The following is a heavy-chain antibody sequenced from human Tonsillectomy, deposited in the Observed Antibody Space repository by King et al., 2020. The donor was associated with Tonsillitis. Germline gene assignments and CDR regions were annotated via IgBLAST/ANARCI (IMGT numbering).Heavy chain of an antibody. CDR1: GFTFTTYS. CDR2: ISSSSSYI. D-gene: IGHD3-16*01. V-gene: IGHV3-21*01. J-gene: IGHJ2*01. Sequence: VQLVESGGGLVKPGGSLRLSCAASGFTFTTYSMNWVRQAPGKGLEWVSSISSSSSYIYYADSVKGRFTISRDNAKNSLYLQMNSLRAEYTAVYYCARDMIFDLWGRGTLVTVSS. CDR3: ARDMIFDL.